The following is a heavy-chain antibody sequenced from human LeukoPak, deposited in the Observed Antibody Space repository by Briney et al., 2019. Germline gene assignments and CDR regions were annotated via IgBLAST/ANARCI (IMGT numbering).Heavy chain of an antibody. D-gene: IGHD6-19*01. CDR3: ASGEQWLVSYYYYYMDV. J-gene: IGHJ6*03. Sequence: SETLSLTCTVSGGSISSYYWSWIRQPAGKGLEWIGRIYTSGSTNYNPSLKSRVTMSVDTSKSQFSLKLSSVTAADTAVYYCASGEQWLVSYYYYYMDVWGKGTTVTVSS. V-gene: IGHV4-4*07. CDR2: IYTSGST. CDR1: GGSISSYY.